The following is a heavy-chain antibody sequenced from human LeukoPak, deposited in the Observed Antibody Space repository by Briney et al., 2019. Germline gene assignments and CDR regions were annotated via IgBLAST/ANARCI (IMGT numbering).Heavy chain of an antibody. CDR2: IKHDGSEK. CDR1: GFTFSSYW. CDR3: ARGPLKDYGTLFFDY. V-gene: IGHV3-7*03. D-gene: IGHD4-17*01. J-gene: IGHJ4*02. Sequence: PGGSLRLSCAASGFTFSSYWMSWVRQASGKGLEWVANIKHDGSEKYYVDSVKGRFTISRDNAKNSLYLQMNSLRADDAAVYFCARGPLKDYGTLFFDYWGQGTLVTVSS.